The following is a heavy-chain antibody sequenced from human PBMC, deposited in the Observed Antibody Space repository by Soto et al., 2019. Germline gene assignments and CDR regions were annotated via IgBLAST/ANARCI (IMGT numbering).Heavy chain of an antibody. Sequence: SETLSLTCTVSGGSISSYYWSWIRQPPGKGLEWIGYIYYSGSTNYNPSLKSRVTISVDTSKNQFSLKLSSVTAADTAVYYCANYYYYGSGSYYRPPGDYYYGMDVWGQGTTVTVSS. CDR2: IYYSGST. CDR1: GGSISSYY. V-gene: IGHV4-59*01. J-gene: IGHJ6*02. CDR3: ANYYYYGSGSYYRPPGDYYYGMDV. D-gene: IGHD3-10*01.